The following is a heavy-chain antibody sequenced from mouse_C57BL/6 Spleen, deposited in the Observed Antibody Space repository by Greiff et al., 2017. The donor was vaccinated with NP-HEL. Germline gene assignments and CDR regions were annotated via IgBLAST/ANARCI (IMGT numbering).Heavy chain of an antibody. CDR2: INPYNGGT. J-gene: IGHJ4*01. CDR3: ARGTGTRAMDY. Sequence: EVQLQQSGPVLVKPGASVKMSCKASGYTFTDYYMNWVKQSHGKSLEWIGVINPYNGGTSYNQKFKGKATLTVDKSSSTAYMELNSLTSEDSADYYCARGTGTRAMDYWGQGTSVTVSS. CDR1: GYTFTDYY. V-gene: IGHV1-19*01. D-gene: IGHD4-1*01.